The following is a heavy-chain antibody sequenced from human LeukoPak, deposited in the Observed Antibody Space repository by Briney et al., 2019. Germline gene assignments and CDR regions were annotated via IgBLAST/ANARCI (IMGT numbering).Heavy chain of an antibody. CDR2: ISSSGSTI. D-gene: IGHD6-19*01. J-gene: IGHJ4*02. V-gene: IGHV3-11*01. Sequence: GGSLRLSCAASGFTFSDYYMSSIRQAPGKGLEWVSYISSSGSTIYYADSVKGRFTISRDNAKNSLYLQMNSLRAEDTAVYYCARDEEQWLIPDYWGQGTLVTVSS. CDR1: GFTFSDYY. CDR3: ARDEEQWLIPDY.